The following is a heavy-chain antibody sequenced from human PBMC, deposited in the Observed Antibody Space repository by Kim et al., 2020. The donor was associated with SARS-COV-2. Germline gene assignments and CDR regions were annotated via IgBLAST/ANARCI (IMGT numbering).Heavy chain of an antibody. CDR1: GSSISDYY. CDR3: ARIAPGWYTVN. V-gene: IGHV4-59*13. Sequence: SETLSLTCTVSGSSISDYYWSWIRQPPGTGLECIGYIYSVHTDYSPTHKSRATISVDTSRNQVSLILRSVTAADTAIYYCARIAPGWYTVNWGQGTLLTVSS. D-gene: IGHD6-19*01. CDR2: IYSVHT. J-gene: IGHJ4*02.